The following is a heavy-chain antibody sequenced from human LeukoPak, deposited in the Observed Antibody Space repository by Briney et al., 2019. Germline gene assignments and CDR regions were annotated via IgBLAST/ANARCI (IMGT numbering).Heavy chain of an antibody. Sequence: ASVKVSCKASGYTFTSYDINWVRQATGQGLEWMGWMNPNSGNTGYAQKFQGRVTITRNTSISTAYMELSRLRSDDTAVYYCAMGSGSGSYYYYYYYYMDVWGKGTTVTVSS. D-gene: IGHD3-10*01. CDR1: GYTFTSYD. J-gene: IGHJ6*03. CDR2: MNPNSGNT. CDR3: AMGSGSGSYYYYYYYYMDV. V-gene: IGHV1-8*03.